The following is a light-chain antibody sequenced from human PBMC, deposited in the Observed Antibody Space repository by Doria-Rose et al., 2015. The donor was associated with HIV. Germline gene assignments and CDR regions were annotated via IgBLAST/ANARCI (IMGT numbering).Light chain of an antibody. CDR1: QSVLYSSNNKNY. J-gene: IGKJ4*01. V-gene: IGKV4-1*01. Sequence: DIQLTQSPDSLAVSLGERATINCKSSQSVLYSSNNKNYLAWYQQKPGQPPKLLFYWASIRESGVPDRFSGSGSGTDFTLSISNLRAEDVAVYYCQQYYTTPLTFGGGTKVEIK. CDR2: WAS. CDR3: QQYYTTPLT.